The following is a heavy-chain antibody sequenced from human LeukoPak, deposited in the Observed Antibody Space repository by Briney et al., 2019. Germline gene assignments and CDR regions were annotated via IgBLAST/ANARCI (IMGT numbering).Heavy chain of an antibody. CDR2: ISDSGTT. Sequence: TSETLSLTCTVPGGSISNYYWSWIRQPPGKGLEWIGYISDSGTTNYNPSLKSRVTTSLDTSKNQFSLQLRSVTAADTAVYYCARDFMVRGDQVNYYYYYMDVWGTGATITVSS. CDR3: ARDFMVRGDQVNYYYYYMDV. CDR1: GGSISNYY. D-gene: IGHD3-10*01. V-gene: IGHV4-59*01. J-gene: IGHJ6*03.